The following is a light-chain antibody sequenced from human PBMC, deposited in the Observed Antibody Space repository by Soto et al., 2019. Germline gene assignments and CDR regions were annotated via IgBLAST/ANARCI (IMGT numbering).Light chain of an antibody. Sequence: QSVLTQLSSVSAAAGQKVTISCSGSYSNIGSNFVSWYQHFPGSAPKLLIYDNSQRPSGIPDRFSGSKSGSSATLGITGLQTGDEAYYYCATWDNRLNVVLFGGGTKLTVL. CDR3: ATWDNRLNVVL. CDR1: YSNIGSNF. J-gene: IGLJ2*01. V-gene: IGLV1-51*01. CDR2: DNS.